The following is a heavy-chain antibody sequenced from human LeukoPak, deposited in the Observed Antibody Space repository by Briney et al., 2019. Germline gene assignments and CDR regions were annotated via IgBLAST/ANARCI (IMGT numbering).Heavy chain of an antibody. V-gene: IGHV1-69*05. CDR3: ARDSDSSGYYFDY. CDR1: GGTFSSYA. CDR2: IIPIFGTA. Sequence: SVKVSCKASGGTFSSYAISWVRQAPGQGLEWMGGIIPIFGTANYAQKLQGRVTMTTDTSTSTAYMELRSLRSDDTAVYYCARDSDSSGYYFDYWGQGTLVTVSS. J-gene: IGHJ4*02. D-gene: IGHD3-22*01.